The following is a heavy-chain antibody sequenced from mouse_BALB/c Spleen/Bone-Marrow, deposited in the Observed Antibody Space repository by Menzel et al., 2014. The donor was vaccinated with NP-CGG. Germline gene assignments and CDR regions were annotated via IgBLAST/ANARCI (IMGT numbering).Heavy chain of an antibody. Sequence: QVQLQQPGAELVKPGASLKLSCKASGYTFTSYWIHWVKQRPGQGLEWIGEINPSNGRTNYNEKFKSKATVTVDKSSSTAYMQLSSLTSEDSAVYYCARYDGPAWFAYWGQGTLVTVSA. CDR1: GYTFTSYW. CDR2: INPSNGRT. J-gene: IGHJ3*01. CDR3: ARYDGPAWFAY. D-gene: IGHD2-3*01. V-gene: IGHV1S81*02.